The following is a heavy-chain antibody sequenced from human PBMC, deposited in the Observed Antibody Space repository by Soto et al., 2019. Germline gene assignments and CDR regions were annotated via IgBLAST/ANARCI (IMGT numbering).Heavy chain of an antibody. Sequence: GASVKVSCKASGYTFTSYGISWVRQAPGQGLEWMGWISAYNGNTNYAQKLQGRVTMTTDTSTSTAYMELRSLRSDDTAVYYCARSPSHSYYDFWSGHATFDIWGQGTMVTVS. J-gene: IGHJ3*02. CDR1: GYTFTSYG. CDR2: ISAYNGNT. V-gene: IGHV1-18*01. CDR3: ARSPSHSYYDFWSGHATFDI. D-gene: IGHD3-3*01.